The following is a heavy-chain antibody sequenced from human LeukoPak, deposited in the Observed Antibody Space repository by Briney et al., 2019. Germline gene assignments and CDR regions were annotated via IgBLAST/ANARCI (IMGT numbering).Heavy chain of an antibody. D-gene: IGHD6-13*01. V-gene: IGHV3-30-3*01. CDR3: AGDHAGTFDY. Sequence: GRPLRLSCAASGFTFSSYAMHWVRQAPGKGLEWVAVISYDGSNKYYADSVKGRFTISRDNSKNTLYLQMNSLRAEDTAVYYCAGDHAGTFDYWGQGTLVTVSS. CDR1: GFTFSSYA. CDR2: ISYDGSNK. J-gene: IGHJ4*02.